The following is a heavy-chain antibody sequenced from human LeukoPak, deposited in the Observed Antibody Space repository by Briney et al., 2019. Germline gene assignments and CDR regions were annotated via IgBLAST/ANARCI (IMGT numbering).Heavy chain of an antibody. D-gene: IGHD1-26*01. CDR1: GDFVRGDW. J-gene: IGHJ4*02. Sequence: SETLSLTCYVAGDFVRGDWWGWGRQPAGKGLWWVGGIYATGATKFNPSLKSRLTMSMDTCPNQCSLKLPLKPTSPTAAAPALSLCPRQGSTPSYYLLDFWSKGNLVTVSP. CDR3: PRQGSTPSYYLLDF. V-gene: IGHV4-4*07. CDR2: IYATGAT.